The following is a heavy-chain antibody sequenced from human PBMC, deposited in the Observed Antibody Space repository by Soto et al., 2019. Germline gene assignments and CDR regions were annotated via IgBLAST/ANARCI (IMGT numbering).Heavy chain of an antibody. D-gene: IGHD2-15*01. J-gene: IGHJ4*02. CDR3: ARDAPRCSGVTCLDY. V-gene: IGHV3-48*02. Sequence: VQLMESGGGLVQPGGSLRLSCAASGFTFSSFSMHWVRQAPGKGLEWVSYISSSSSTIYYADSVRGRFTISGDNAKNSLYLQMNSLRDEDTAVFYCARDAPRCSGVTCLDYWGEGTLVTVSS. CDR1: GFTFSSFS. CDR2: ISSSSSTI.